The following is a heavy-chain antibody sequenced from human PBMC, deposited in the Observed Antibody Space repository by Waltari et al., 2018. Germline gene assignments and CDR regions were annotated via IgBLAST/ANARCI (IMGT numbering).Heavy chain of an antibody. CDR2: IKQDGSEK. CDR1: GFSLSSYW. D-gene: IGHD5-12*01. J-gene: IGHJ4*02. CDR3: ARGGGDGYRFDW. Sequence: EVQLVESGGGLVQPGGSLRISCAASGFSLSSYWMTWVRQVPGKGVEWVANIKQDGSEKYFVESVKGRFTISRDNAKNSLYLQMNSLRGEDTAVYYCARGGGDGYRFDWWGQGTLVTVSS. V-gene: IGHV3-7*01.